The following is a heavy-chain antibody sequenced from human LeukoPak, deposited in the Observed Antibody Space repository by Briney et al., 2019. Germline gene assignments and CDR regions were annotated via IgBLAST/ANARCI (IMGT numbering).Heavy chain of an antibody. CDR1: GFTFSDYY. J-gene: IGHJ6*03. Sequence: GGSLRLSCAASGFTFSDYYMSWIRQAPGKGLDWVSYISSSGSTIYYADSVKGRFTISRDNAKNSLYLQMNSLRAEDTAVYYCARDVQDITIFGVVISYYYYMDVWGKGTTVTVSS. CDR2: ISSSGSTI. V-gene: IGHV3-11*01. CDR3: ARDVQDITIFGVVISYYYYMDV. D-gene: IGHD3-3*01.